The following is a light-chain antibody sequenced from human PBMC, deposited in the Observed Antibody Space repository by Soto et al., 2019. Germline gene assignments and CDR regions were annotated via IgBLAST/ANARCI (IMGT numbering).Light chain of an antibody. V-gene: IGLV4-69*01. Sequence: VLTQSPSASASLGASVKLTCTLSSGHSNYAIAWHQQQPEKGPRYLMKVNSDGSHYKGDGIPDRFSGSSSGAERYLTISSLQSEDEADYYCQTWGTGLWVFGGGTKVTVL. J-gene: IGLJ3*02. CDR2: VNSDGSH. CDR3: QTWGTGLWV. CDR1: SGHSNYA.